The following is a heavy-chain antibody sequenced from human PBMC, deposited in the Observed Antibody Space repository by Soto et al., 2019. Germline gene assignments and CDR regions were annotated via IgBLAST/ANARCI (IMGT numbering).Heavy chain of an antibody. CDR1: GGTFSSYA. D-gene: IGHD3-10*01. CDR2: IIPIFGTA. CDR3: ARDGRITMVRGVIITNWFDP. V-gene: IGHV1-69*12. Sequence: QVQLVQSGAEVKKPGSSVKVSCKASGGTFSSYAISWVRQAPGQGLEWMGGIIPIFGTANYAQKFQGRVTTPADDSTRPAYMEMSSLGPEDTAVYYCARDGRITMVRGVIITNWFDPWGQGTLVTVSS. J-gene: IGHJ5*02.